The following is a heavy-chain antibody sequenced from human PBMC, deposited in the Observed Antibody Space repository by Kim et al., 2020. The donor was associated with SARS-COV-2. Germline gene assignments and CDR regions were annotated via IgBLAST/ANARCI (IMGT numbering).Heavy chain of an antibody. CDR1: GFTVSSNY. D-gene: IGHD7-27*01. J-gene: IGHJ6*02. CDR3: ARSGGWAWGSGAYYYGMDV. Sequence: GGSLRLSCAASGFTVSSNYMSWVRQAPGKGLEWVSVIYSGGSTYYADSVKGRFTISRDNSKNTLYLQMNSLRAEDTAVYYCARSGGWAWGSGAYYYGMDVWGQGTTVTVSS. CDR2: IYSGGST. V-gene: IGHV3-53*01.